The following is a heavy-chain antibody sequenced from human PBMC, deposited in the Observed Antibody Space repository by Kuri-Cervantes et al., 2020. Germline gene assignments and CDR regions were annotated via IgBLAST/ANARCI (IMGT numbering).Heavy chain of an antibody. Sequence: SQTLSLTCAISGDSVSSNSAAWNWIRQSPSRGLEWLGRTYYRSKWYNDYAVSVKSRITINPDTSKNQFSLKLTSVTAADTAMYYCAREEVFWNAFDIWGQGTMVTVSS. D-gene: IGHD1-1*01. CDR1: GDSVSSNSAA. V-gene: IGHV6-1*01. CDR3: AREEVFWNAFDI. CDR2: TYYRSKWYN. J-gene: IGHJ3*02.